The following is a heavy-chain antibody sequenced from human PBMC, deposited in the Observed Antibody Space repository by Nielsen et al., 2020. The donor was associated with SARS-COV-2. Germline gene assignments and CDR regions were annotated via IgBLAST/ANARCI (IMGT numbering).Heavy chain of an antibody. D-gene: IGHD6-19*01. CDR1: GFTVSSNY. V-gene: IGHV3-66*02. Sequence: GESLKISCAASGFTVSSNYMSWVRQAPGKGLEWVSVIYSGGSTYYADSVKGRFTISRDNSKNTLYLQMNSLRAEDTAVYYCARDPYSSGWTDAFDIWGQGTMVTVSS. CDR2: IYSGGST. J-gene: IGHJ3*02. CDR3: ARDPYSSGWTDAFDI.